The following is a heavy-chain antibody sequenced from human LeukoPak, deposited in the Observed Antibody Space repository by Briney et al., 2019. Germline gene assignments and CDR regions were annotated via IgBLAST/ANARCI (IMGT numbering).Heavy chain of an antibody. CDR1: VFTFSSYT. J-gene: IGHJ4*02. Sequence: PGGSLRLSCAASVFTFSSYTMHWVRQAPGKGLEWVAVISYDGSNKYYADSVKGRFTISRDNSKNTLYLQMNSLRAEDTAVYYCARLNIVVVPAAPSALWGQGTLVTVSS. D-gene: IGHD2-2*01. V-gene: IGHV3-30*04. CDR2: ISYDGSNK. CDR3: ARLNIVVVPAAPSAL.